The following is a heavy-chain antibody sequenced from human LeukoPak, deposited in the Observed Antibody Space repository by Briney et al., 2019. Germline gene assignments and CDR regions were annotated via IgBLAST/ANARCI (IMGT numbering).Heavy chain of an antibody. V-gene: IGHV1-69*05. J-gene: IGHJ4*02. CDR1: GGTFSSYA. CDR3: ARGVAVAVTFDY. CDR2: IIPIFGTA. Sequence: SVKVSCKASGGTFSSYAISWVRQAPGQGLEWMGRIIPIFGTANYAQKFQGRVTITTDESTGTAYMELGSLRSEDTAVYYCARGVAVAVTFDYWGQGTLVTVSS. D-gene: IGHD6-19*01.